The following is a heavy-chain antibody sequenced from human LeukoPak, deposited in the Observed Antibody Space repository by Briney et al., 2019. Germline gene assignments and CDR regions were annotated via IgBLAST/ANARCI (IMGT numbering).Heavy chain of an antibody. CDR3: ARAVPCSSTSCYTEHYYYYYMDV. J-gene: IGHJ6*03. CDR2: ISAYNGNT. Sequence: GASVKVSCKASGYTFTSYGISWLRQAPGQGLEWMGWISAYNGNTNYAQKLQGRVTMTTDTSTSTAYMELRSLRSDDTAVYYCARAVPCSSTSCYTEHYYYYYMDVWGKGTTVTVSS. CDR1: GYTFTSYG. D-gene: IGHD2-2*02. V-gene: IGHV1-18*01.